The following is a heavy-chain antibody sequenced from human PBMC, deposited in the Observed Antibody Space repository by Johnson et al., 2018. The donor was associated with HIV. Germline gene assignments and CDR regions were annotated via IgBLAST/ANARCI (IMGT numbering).Heavy chain of an antibody. CDR2: IRSKANSYAT. J-gene: IGHJ3*02. D-gene: IGHD4-11*01. CDR1: GFTFDDYG. Sequence: VQLVESGGGVVRPGGSLRLSCAASGFTFDDYGMSWVRQAPGKGLEWVGRIRSKANSYATAYAASVKGRFTISRDDSKNTAYLQMNSLKTGDTAVYYCARETVTSGAFDIWGQGTMVTVSS. CDR3: ARETVTSGAFDI. V-gene: IGHV3-73*01.